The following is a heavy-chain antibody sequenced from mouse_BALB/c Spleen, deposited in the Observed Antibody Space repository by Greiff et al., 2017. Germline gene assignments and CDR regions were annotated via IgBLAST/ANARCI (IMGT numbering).Heavy chain of an antibody. V-gene: IGHV1-7*01. CDR1: GYTFTSYW. CDR3: ARRNYFYY. CDR2: INPSTGYT. J-gene: IGHJ2*01. Sequence: QVQLQQSGAELAKPGASVKMSCKASGYTFTSYWMHWVKQRPGQGLEWIGYINPSTGYTEYNQKFKDKATLTADKSSSTAYMQLSSLTSEDSAVYYCARRNYFYYWGQGTTLTGSS.